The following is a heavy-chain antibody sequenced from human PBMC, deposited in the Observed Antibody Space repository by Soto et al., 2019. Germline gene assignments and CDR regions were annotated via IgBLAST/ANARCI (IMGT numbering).Heavy chain of an antibody. CDR2: ISGYNINT. J-gene: IGHJ4*02. Sequence: QVRLVQSGPEVKKPGASVRVSCKASGYTFANYGITWVRQTSGQGLEWLGWISGYNINTLYAQKFEGRXTXTXXKSTSTVYMELRRLKSDDTAIYFCARERRWEPLLYWGQGTLVTVSS. V-gene: IGHV1-18*01. D-gene: IGHD1-26*01. CDR3: ARERRWEPLLY. CDR1: GYTFANYG.